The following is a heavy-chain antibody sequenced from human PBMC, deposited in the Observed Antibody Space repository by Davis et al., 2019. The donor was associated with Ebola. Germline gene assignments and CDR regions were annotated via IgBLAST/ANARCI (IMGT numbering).Heavy chain of an antibody. CDR1: GGSFSGYY. CDR3: ARFLGGYYSDYYGMDV. J-gene: IGHJ6*02. CDR2: INHSGST. Sequence: SETLSLTCAVYGGSFSGYYWSWIRQPPGKGLEWIGEINHSGSTNYNPSLKSRVTISVDTSKNQFSLKLSSVTAADTAVYYCARFLGGYYSDYYGMDVWGQGTTVTVSS. D-gene: IGHD3-22*01. V-gene: IGHV4-34*01.